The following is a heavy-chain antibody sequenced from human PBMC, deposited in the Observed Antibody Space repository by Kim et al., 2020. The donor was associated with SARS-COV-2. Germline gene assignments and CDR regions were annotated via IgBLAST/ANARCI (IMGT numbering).Heavy chain of an antibody. D-gene: IGHD3-10*01. CDR3: ARGYGSGSPYGMDV. V-gene: IGHV4-30-2*01. Sequence: NPPRRGRVTMSEDRSKNQFSLKLSSVTAADTAVYYCARGYGSGSPYGMDVWGQGTTVTVSS. J-gene: IGHJ6*02.